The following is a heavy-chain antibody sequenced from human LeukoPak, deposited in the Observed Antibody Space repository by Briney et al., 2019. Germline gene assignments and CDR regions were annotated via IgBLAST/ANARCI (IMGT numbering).Heavy chain of an antibody. D-gene: IGHD6-6*01. CDR1: GFSLSTSGVG. CDR2: IYWDDDK. CDR3: THIRSSSWYFDL. J-gene: IGHJ2*01. V-gene: IGHV2-5*02. Sequence: SGPTLVNPAQTLTLTCTFSGFSLSTSGVGVGWIRQPPGKALEWLALIYWDDDKRYSPSLRSRLTINKDTSKNQVVLTMTNMDPVDTATYYCTHIRSSSWYFDLWGRGTLVTVSS.